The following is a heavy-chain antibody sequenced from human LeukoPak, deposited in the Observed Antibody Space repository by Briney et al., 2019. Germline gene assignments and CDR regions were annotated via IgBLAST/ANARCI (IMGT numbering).Heavy chain of an antibody. CDR1: GYTLTELS. CDR3: AADRPLRYRSIFDY. D-gene: IGHD3-9*01. Sequence: ASVKVSCKVSGYTLTELSMHWVRQAPGKGLEWMGGFDPEDGETIYAQKFQGRVTMTEDTSTDTAYMELSSLRSEDTAVYYCAADRPLRYRSIFDYWGQGTLVTVPS. V-gene: IGHV1-24*01. CDR2: FDPEDGET. J-gene: IGHJ4*02.